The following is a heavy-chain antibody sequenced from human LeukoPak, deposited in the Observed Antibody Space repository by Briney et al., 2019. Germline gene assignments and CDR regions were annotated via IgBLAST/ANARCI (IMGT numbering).Heavy chain of an antibody. CDR2: ISAYNGNT. CDR3: ARDNLVVPAAIRLDY. V-gene: IGHV1-18*01. Sequence: ASVKVSCKASGHTFTSYGISWVRQAPGQGLEWMGWISAYNGNTNYAQKLQGRVTMTTDTSTSTAYMELRSLRSDDTAVYYCARDNLVVPAAIRLDYWGQGTLVTVSS. D-gene: IGHD2-2*01. J-gene: IGHJ4*02. CDR1: GHTFTSYG.